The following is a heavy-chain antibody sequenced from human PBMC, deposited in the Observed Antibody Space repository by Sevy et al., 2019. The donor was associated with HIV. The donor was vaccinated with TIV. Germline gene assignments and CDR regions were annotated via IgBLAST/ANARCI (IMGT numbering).Heavy chain of an antibody. CDR2: IYYSGST. J-gene: IGHJ4*02. V-gene: IGHV4-59*01. CDR1: GGSISSYY. CDR3: ARARGGWYGGFDY. D-gene: IGHD6-19*01. Sequence: SETLSLTCTVSGGSISSYYWSWIRQPPGKGLEWIGYIYYSGSTNYNPSLKSRVTISVDTSKNQFSLKLSSVTAADTALYYCARARGGWYGGFDYWGQGTLVTVSS.